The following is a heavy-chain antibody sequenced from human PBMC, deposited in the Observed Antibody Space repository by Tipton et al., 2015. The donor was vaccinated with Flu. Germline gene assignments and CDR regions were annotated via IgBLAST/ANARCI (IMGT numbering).Heavy chain of an antibody. CDR3: AREERVVVIAIHYFDY. CDR2: IYTSGST. V-gene: IGHV4-4*07. CDR1: GGSISSYY. D-gene: IGHD2-21*01. Sequence: TLSLTCTVSGGSISSYYWSWIRQPAGKGLEWIGRIYTSGSTNYNPSLKSRVTISVDTSKNQFSLKLSSVTAADTAVYYCAREERVVVIAIHYFDYWGQGTLVTVSS. J-gene: IGHJ4*02.